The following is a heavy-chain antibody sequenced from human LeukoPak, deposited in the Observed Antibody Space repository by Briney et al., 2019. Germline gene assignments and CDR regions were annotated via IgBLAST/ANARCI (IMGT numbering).Heavy chain of an antibody. D-gene: IGHD3-10*01. CDR1: GYTFTGYY. Sequence: GASVKVSCKASGYTFTGYYMHWVRQAPGQGLEWMGWINPDSGGTNYAQKFQGRVTMTRNTSISTAYMELSSLRSEDTAVYYCARARISMVRGRYYFDYWGQGTLVTVSS. CDR2: INPDSGGT. CDR3: ARARISMVRGRYYFDY. V-gene: IGHV1-2*02. J-gene: IGHJ4*02.